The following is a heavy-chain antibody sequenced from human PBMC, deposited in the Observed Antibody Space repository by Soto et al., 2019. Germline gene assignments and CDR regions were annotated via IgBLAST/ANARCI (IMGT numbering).Heavy chain of an antibody. CDR2: ITSYNGNT. V-gene: IGHV1-18*01. CDR1: GYTFTSYG. CDR3: ARSRSGWYDAFDI. J-gene: IGHJ3*02. D-gene: IGHD6-19*01. Sequence: ASVKVSCKASGYTFTSYGIYWVRHAPGQGLEWMGWITSYNGNTNYAQRLQDRVTMTTDTSTSTAYMELRSLRSDDTAVYYCARSRSGWYDAFDIWGQGTMVTVSS.